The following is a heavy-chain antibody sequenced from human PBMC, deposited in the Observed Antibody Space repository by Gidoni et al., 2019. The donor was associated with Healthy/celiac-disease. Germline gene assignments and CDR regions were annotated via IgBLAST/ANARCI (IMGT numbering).Heavy chain of an antibody. J-gene: IGHJ3*02. D-gene: IGHD7-27*01. V-gene: IGHV3-9*01. CDR3: AKDIRAGDPDAFDI. Sequence: EVQLVESGGGSVQPGRSLRLSCAASGFTFYDYAMHWVRQAPGKGLEWVSGISWNSGSIGYADSVKGRFTISRDNAKNSLYLQMNSLRAEDTALYYCAKDIRAGDPDAFDIWGQGTMVTVSS. CDR1: GFTFYDYA. CDR2: ISWNSGSI.